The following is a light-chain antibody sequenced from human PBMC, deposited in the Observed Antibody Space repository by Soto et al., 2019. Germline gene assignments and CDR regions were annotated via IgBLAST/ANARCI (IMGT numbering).Light chain of an antibody. CDR1: SSDIGGYNY. CDR3: SSYTSSDTVI. V-gene: IGLV2-14*03. Sequence: QSALTQPASVSGSPGQSITISCTGSSSDIGGYNYVSWYQQHPGKAPKLLIYDVINRPSGVSNRFSGSKFGNTASLTISGLRAEDEADYSCSSYTSSDTVIFGGGTKVTVL. CDR2: DVI. J-gene: IGLJ2*01.